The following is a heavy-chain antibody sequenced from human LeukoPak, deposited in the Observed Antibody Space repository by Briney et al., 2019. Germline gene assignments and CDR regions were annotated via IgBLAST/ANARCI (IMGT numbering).Heavy chain of an antibody. D-gene: IGHD6-19*01. CDR3: AREEELGIAVAGPRGIFDY. J-gene: IGHJ4*02. Sequence: GGSLRLSCAASGFTFSSYAMHWVRQAPGKGLEYVSAISSNGGSTYYANSVKGRFTISRDNSKNTLYLQMGSLRAEDMAVYYCAREEELGIAVAGPRGIFDYWGQGTLVTVSS. CDR1: GFTFSSYA. CDR2: ISSNGGST. V-gene: IGHV3-64*01.